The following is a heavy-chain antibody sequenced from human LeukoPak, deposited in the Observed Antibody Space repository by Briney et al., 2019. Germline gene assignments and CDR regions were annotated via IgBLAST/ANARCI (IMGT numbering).Heavy chain of an antibody. CDR3: AREYGSGSYTGIDY. Sequence: ASVKVSCKASGYTFINYGITWVRQAPGQGLEWMGWISAYNSAYNGNTRYAQKLQGRVTMTTYTSTNTGYMELRSLRSDDTAVYYCAREYGSGSYTGIDYWGQGTLVTVSS. D-gene: IGHD3-10*01. V-gene: IGHV1-18*01. CDR2: ISAYNSAYNGNT. J-gene: IGHJ4*02. CDR1: GYTFINYG.